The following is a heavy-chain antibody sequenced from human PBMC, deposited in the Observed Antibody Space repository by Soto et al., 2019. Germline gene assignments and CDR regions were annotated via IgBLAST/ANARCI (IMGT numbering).Heavy chain of an antibody. V-gene: IGHV3-30-3*01. J-gene: IGHJ6*02. CDR1: GFTFSSYA. D-gene: IGHD6-19*01. CDR2: ISYDGSNK. Sequence: PGGSLRLSCAASGFTFSSYAMHWVRQAPGKGLEWVAVISYDGSNKYYADSVKGRFTISRDNSKNTLYLQMNSLRAEDTAVYYCARDNGGIAVAGPYYYYYGMDVWGQGTTVTVSS. CDR3: ARDNGGIAVAGPYYYYYGMDV.